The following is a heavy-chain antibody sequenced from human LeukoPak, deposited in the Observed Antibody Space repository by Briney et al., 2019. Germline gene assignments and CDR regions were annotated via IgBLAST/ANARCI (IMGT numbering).Heavy chain of an antibody. CDR2: ISGYNDNT. J-gene: IGHJ4*02. CDR1: GYTFTSFD. V-gene: IGHV1-18*01. D-gene: IGHD1-1*01. CDR3: ARQEPTTGTTSLGN. Sequence: ASVKVSCKASGYTFTSFDISWVRQAPGQGLEWMGWISGYNDNTHYAQKLQGRVAMTTDTSTSTGYMELRSLRSEDTAVYYCARQEPTTGTTSLGNWGQGTLVTVSS.